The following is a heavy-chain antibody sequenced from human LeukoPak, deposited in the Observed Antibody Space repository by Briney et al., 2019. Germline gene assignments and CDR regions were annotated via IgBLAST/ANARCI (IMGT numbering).Heavy chain of an antibody. J-gene: IGHJ3*02. D-gene: IGHD3-10*01. CDR1: GFTFSSYS. CDR3: AREQGLLWFGELSLGGAFDI. Sequence: KPGGSLRLSCAASGFTFSSYSMNWVRQAPGKGLEWVSSISSSSSYIYYADSVKGRFTISRDNAKNSLYLQTNSLRAEDTAVYYCAREQGLLWFGELSLGGAFDIWGQGTMVTVSS. V-gene: IGHV3-21*01. CDR2: ISSSSSYI.